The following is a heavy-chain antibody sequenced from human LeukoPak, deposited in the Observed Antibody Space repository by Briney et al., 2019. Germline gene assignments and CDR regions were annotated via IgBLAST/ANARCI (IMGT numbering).Heavy chain of an antibody. J-gene: IGHJ4*02. D-gene: IGHD3-10*01. CDR2: ISAYNGNT. CDR1: GYTFTSYG. V-gene: IGHV1-18*04. CDR3: ARAPGFGELSYFDY. Sequence: ASVKVSCKASGYTFTSYGISWVRQAPGQGLEWIGWISAYNGNTNYAQKLQGRVTMTTDTSTSTAYMELRSLRSDDTAVYYCARAPGFGELSYFDYWGQGTLVTVSS.